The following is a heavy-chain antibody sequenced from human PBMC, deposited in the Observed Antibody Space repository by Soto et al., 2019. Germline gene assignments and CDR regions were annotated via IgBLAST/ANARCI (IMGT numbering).Heavy chain of an antibody. J-gene: IGHJ5*02. CDR2: INHSGST. CDR1: GGSFSGYY. V-gene: IGHV4-34*01. Sequence: QVQLQQWGAGLLKPSETLSLTCAVYGGSFSGYYWSWIRQPPGKGLEWIGEINHSGSTNYNPSLKSRVTISVDTSKNQFSLKLSSVTAADTAVYYCARCQPVFTYYYGSGSYLAWFDPWGQGTLVTVSS. D-gene: IGHD3-10*01. CDR3: ARCQPVFTYYYGSGSYLAWFDP.